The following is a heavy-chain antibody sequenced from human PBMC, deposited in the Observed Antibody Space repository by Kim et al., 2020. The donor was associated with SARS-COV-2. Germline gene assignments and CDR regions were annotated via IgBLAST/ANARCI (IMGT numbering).Heavy chain of an antibody. CDR2: ISWNSGSI. D-gene: IGHD1-1*01. CDR3: AKDMSRGTTHLNAFNI. V-gene: IGHV3-9*01. Sequence: GGSLRLSCAASGFTFGDYAMHWVRQAPGKGLEWVSGISWNSGSIGYADSVKGRFTISRDNAKKSLYLQLNFLRAEDTALYYCAKDMSRGTTHLNAFNIWGQGTMVTVSS. CDR1: GFTFGDYA. J-gene: IGHJ3*02.